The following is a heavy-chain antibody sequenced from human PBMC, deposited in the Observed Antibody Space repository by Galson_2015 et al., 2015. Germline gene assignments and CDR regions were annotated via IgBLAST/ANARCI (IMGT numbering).Heavy chain of an antibody. D-gene: IGHD6-19*01. CDR1: GDSVSSNSAA. CDR3: ASSSKIGADAFDI. CDR2: TYYRSKWYN. Sequence: CAISGDSVSSNSAAWNWTRQSPSRGLEWLGRTYYRSKWYNEYAVSVKSRITINPDTSKNQFSLQLNSVTPEDTAVYYCASSSKIGADAFDIWGQGTMVTVSS. V-gene: IGHV6-1*01. J-gene: IGHJ3*02.